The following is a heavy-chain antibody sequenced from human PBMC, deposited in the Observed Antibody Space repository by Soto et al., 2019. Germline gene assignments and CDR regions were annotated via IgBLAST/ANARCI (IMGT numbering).Heavy chain of an antibody. V-gene: IGHV1-3*01. CDR2: INAGNGNT. CDR1: GYTFTSYA. J-gene: IGHJ4*02. D-gene: IGHD3-22*01. CDR3: VHSSGYYSFDY. Sequence: VSVKVSWKASGYTFTSYAMHWARQAPGQRLEWMGWINAGNGNTKYSQKFQGRVTITRDTSASTAYMELSSLRSEDTDVYYCVHSSGYYSFDYWGQGTLVTVSS.